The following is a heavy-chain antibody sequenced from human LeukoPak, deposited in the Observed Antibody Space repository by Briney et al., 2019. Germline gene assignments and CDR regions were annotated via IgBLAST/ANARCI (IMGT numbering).Heavy chain of an antibody. CDR2: ISSSSSYI. V-gene: IGHV3-21*01. J-gene: IGHJ1*01. Sequence: GRSLRLSCAASGFTFSSYSMNWVRQAPGKGLEWVSSISSSSSYIYYADSVKGRFTISRDNAQNSLYLQMNSLRAEDTAVYYCARSGKYCGGDCYPAEYFQHWGQGTLVTVSS. CDR3: ARSGKYCGGDCYPAEYFQH. CDR1: GFTFSSYS. D-gene: IGHD2-21*02.